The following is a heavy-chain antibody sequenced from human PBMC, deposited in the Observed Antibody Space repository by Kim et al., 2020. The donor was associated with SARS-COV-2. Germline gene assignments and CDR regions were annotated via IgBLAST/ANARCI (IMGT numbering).Heavy chain of an antibody. CDR2: IIAYNGNT. J-gene: IGHJ6*02. Sequence: ASVKVSCKASGYTFTSYGISWVRQAPGQGLEWMGWIIAYNGNTNYAQKLQCRATMTTDTSTSTAYMELRSLRSDDTAVYYCARGTQETGMYYYYCGMDVWGQGTTDTISS. CDR1: GYTFTSYG. CDR3: ARGTQETGMYYYYCGMDV. D-gene: IGHD1-1*01. V-gene: IGHV1-18*01.